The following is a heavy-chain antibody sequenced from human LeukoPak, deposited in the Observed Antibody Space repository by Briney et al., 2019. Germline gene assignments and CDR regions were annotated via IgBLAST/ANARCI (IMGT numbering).Heavy chain of an antibody. CDR2: ISSSSGTT. J-gene: IGHJ4*02. Sequence: GGSLRLSCAASGFIFSNYNMKWVRQAPGKGLEWVSSISSSSGTTYYADSVKGRFTISGDNAKNSLYLQMNSLRAEDTAVYYCARALGYSYGYVVDYWGQGTLVTVSS. CDR3: ARALGYSYGYVVDY. D-gene: IGHD5-18*01. V-gene: IGHV3-48*01. CDR1: GFIFSNYN.